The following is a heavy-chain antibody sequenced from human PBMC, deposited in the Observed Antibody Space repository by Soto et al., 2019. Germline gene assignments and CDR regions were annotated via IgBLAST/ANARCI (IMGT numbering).Heavy chain of an antibody. CDR1: GFTFDDYG. CDR3: ARIGDDDCSGGSCDYYMDV. V-gene: IGHV3-20*01. Sequence: GGSLRLSCAASGFTFDDYGMSWVRQAPGKGLEWVSGINWNGGSTGYADSVKGRFTISRDNAKNSLYLQMNSLRAEDTALYHCARIGDDDCSGGSCDYYMDVWGKGTTVTVTS. J-gene: IGHJ6*03. CDR2: INWNGGST. D-gene: IGHD2-15*01.